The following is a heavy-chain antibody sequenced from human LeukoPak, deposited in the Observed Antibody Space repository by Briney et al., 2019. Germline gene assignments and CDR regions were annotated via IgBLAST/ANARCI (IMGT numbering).Heavy chain of an antibody. V-gene: IGHV3-7*01. CDR1: GFAISSSW. Sequence: GGSLRLSCVVSGFAISSSWMTWVRQVPGKGLEWVANINQDGSEKHYVDSVRGRFTISRDNAKDSLYLQMNSLGAEDTAVYYCAREPGLGYAFDIWGQGTKVTVTS. CDR2: INQDGSEK. J-gene: IGHJ3*02. D-gene: IGHD1-1*01. CDR3: AREPGLGYAFDI.